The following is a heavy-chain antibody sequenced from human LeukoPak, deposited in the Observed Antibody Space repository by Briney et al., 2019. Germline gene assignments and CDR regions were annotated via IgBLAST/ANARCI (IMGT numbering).Heavy chain of an antibody. CDR3: ARGLNDSWTGENY. V-gene: IGHV4-39*07. D-gene: IGHD3-3*01. CDR2: IYYSGST. CDR1: GGSISSSSYY. Sequence: SETLSLTCTVSGGSISSSSYYWGWIRQSPGKGLEWIGNIYYSGSTNYNPSLKSRVTISVDTSKNQFSLKLSSVTAADTAVYYCARGLNDSWTGENYWGQGTLVTVSS. J-gene: IGHJ4*02.